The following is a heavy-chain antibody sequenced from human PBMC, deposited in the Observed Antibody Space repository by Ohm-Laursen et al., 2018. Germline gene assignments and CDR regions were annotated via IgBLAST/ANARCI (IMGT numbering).Heavy chain of an antibody. J-gene: IGHJ4*02. CDR3: ARSITSGWSTAFDY. CDR1: GGSFSGYY. CDR2: INHSGST. Sequence: TLSLTWAVYGGSFSGYYWSWIRQPPGKGLEWIGEINHSGSTNYNPPLKSRVTISVDTSKNQFSLKLSSVTAADTAVYYCARSITSGWSTAFDYWGQGTLVTVSS. D-gene: IGHD6-19*01. V-gene: IGHV4-34*01.